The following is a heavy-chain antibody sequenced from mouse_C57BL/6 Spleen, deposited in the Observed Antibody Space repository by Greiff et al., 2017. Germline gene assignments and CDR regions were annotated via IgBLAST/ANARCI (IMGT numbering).Heavy chain of an antibody. CDR1: GFTFSDYG. Sequence: VNVVESGGGLVKPGGSLKLSCAASGFTFSDYGMHWVRQAPEKGLEWVAYISSGSSTIYYADTVKGRFTISRDNAKNTLFLQMTSLRSEDTAMYYCAKGGYYGRAMDYWGQGTSVTVSS. V-gene: IGHV5-17*01. CDR3: AKGGYYGRAMDY. CDR2: ISSGSSTI. D-gene: IGHD2-3*01. J-gene: IGHJ4*01.